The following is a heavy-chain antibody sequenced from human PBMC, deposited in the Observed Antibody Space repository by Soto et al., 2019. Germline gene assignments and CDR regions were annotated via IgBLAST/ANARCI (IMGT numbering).Heavy chain of an antibody. J-gene: IGHJ4*02. Sequence: SETLSLTCAVYGGSFSGYYWTWIRQPPGTGLEWIGNIHYSGSTYYDSSLKSRVTISVDTSKNQFSLKLSSVTAADTAVYYCASQHYYDSSGYYVGYWGQGTLVTVSS. CDR3: ASQHYYDSSGYYVGY. D-gene: IGHD3-22*01. CDR1: GGSFSGYY. V-gene: IGHV4-34*01. CDR2: IHYSGST.